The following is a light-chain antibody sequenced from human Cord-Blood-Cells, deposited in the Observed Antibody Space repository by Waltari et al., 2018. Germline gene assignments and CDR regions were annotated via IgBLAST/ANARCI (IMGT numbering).Light chain of an antibody. V-gene: IGLV2-23*01. CDR3: CSYAGSSRV. CDR1: SSDVGSYNL. Sequence: QSALTQPASVSGSPGQSITISCTGTSSDVGSYNLVSWYQQHPGKAPKLMIYEGSKRPSGVSNRSAGSTSGNTASLTISGRQAEDEADYYCCSYAGSSRVVGGGTKLTVL. J-gene: IGLJ2*01. CDR2: EGS.